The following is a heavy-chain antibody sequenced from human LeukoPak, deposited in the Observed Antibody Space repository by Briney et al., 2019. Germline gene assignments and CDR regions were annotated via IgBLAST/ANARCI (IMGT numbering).Heavy chain of an antibody. V-gene: IGHV4-38-2*02. D-gene: IGHD3-22*01. J-gene: IGHJ4*02. CDR3: ARVSTSSGYYAPFDY. Sequence: SETLSLTCTVSGYSISSGYYWGWIRQPPGKGLEWIGSIYHSGSTYYNPSLKSRDTISVDTSKNQFSLKLSSVTAADTAVYYCARVSTSSGYYAPFDYWGQGTLVTVSS. CDR2: IYHSGST. CDR1: GYSISSGYY.